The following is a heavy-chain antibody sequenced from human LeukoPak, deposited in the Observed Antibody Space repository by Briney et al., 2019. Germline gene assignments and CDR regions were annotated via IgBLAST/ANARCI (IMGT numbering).Heavy chain of an antibody. CDR2: FFYSGNT. J-gene: IGHJ4*01. CDR1: DGSISTYY. D-gene: IGHD7-27*01. Sequence: SETLSLTYTVSDGSISTYYWSWLRQPPGKGLEWIGYFFYSGNTNYNPLLKSRVTISVDTSKNQFSLKLSSVTAADTTVYYCARGVVNWGYYFDYWGHGTLVTVSS. CDR3: ARGVVNWGYYFDY. V-gene: IGHV4-59*01.